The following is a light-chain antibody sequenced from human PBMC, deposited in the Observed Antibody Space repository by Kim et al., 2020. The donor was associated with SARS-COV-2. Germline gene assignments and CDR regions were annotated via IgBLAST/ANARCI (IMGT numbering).Light chain of an antibody. CDR1: SSNIGSNY. J-gene: IGLJ1*01. CDR3: AAWDDSLSGYV. CDR2: SNN. Sequence: HSVTIPCSGGSSNIGSNYVYWYQQFPGTAPKLLIYSNNQRPSGVPDRFSGSKSGTSASLAISGLRSEDEADYYCAAWDDSLSGYVFGTGTKVTVL. V-gene: IGLV1-47*02.